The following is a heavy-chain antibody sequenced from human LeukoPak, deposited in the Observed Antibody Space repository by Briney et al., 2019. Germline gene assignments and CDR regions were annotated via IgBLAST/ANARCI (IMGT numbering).Heavy chain of an antibody. J-gene: IGHJ4*02. CDR1: GFTFGDHG. CDR2: IKSTTFGGTT. D-gene: IGHD1-26*01. Sequence: PGGSLRLSCTTSGFTFGDHGVSWSRQAPGKGPEWVSFIKSTTFGGTTEYAASVKGRFTISRDDSKSIAYLEMNSLKTEDTAVYYCSRGVIVGAAYFDYWGQGTLVTVSS. V-gene: IGHV3-49*03. CDR3: SRGVIVGAAYFDY.